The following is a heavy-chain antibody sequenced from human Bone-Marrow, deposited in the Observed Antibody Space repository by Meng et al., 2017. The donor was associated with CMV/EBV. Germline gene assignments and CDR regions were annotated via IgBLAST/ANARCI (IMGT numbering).Heavy chain of an antibody. J-gene: IGHJ6*02. CDR3: SRDRVVTVIESYYYGMDV. CDR1: GFTVSSNY. CDR2: IYSGGST. D-gene: IGHD3-16*02. V-gene: IGHV3-53*01. Sequence: GESLKISCAASGFTVSSNYMSWVRQAPGKGLAWVSVIYSGGSTYYADSVKGRFTISRDNSKNTLYLQMISLRAEDTAVYYCSRDRVVTVIESYYYGMDVWGQGTTVTVSS.